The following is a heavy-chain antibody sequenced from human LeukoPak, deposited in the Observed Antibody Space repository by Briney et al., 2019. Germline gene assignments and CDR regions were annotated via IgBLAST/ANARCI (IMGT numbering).Heavy chain of an antibody. CDR2: VNPNSGGT. CDR1: GYTFTGYY. CDR3: AREKVHSSGWYKSYYYYYGMDV. J-gene: IGHJ6*02. D-gene: IGHD6-19*01. V-gene: IGHV1-2*06. Sequence: ASVKVSCKASGYTFTGYYMHWVRQAPGQGLEWMGRVNPNSGGTNYAQKFQGRVTMTRDTSISTAYMELSRLRSEDTAVYYCAREKVHSSGWYKSYYYYYGMDVWGQGTTVTVSS.